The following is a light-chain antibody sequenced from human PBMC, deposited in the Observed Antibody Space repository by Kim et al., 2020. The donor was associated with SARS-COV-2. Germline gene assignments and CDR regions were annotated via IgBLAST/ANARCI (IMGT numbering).Light chain of an antibody. CDR3: QQYGSSPRT. V-gene: IGKV3-20*01. CDR1: QSVSSSF. CDR2: GAS. J-gene: IGKJ1*01. Sequence: SPGERATLSCRASQSVSSSFFAWYQQKPGQPPRLLIYGASSRATGIPDRFSGSGSGTDFTLTISRLEPEDFATYYCQQYGSSPRTFGQGTKVDIK.